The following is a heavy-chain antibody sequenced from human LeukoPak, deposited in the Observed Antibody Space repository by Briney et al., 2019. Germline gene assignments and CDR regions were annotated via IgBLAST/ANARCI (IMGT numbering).Heavy chain of an antibody. D-gene: IGHD1-7*01. V-gene: IGHV4-30-2*01. CDR2: IYHSGST. Sequence: PSETLSLTCTVSGGSISSGGYYWSWIRQPPGKGLEWIGYIYHSGSTYYNPSLKSRVTISVDRSKNQFSLKLSSVTAADTAVYYCARDLGGDNWNSYYFDYWGQGTLVTVSS. J-gene: IGHJ4*02. CDR3: ARDLGGDNWNSYYFDY. CDR1: GGSISSGGYY.